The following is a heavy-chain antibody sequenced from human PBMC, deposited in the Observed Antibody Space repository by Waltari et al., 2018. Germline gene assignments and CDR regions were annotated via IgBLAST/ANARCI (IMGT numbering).Heavy chain of an antibody. V-gene: IGHV4-59*01. D-gene: IGHD3-22*01. J-gene: IGHJ6*02. CDR2: IYYRGSN. Sequence: QVQLQESGPGLVKPSETLSLTCTVSGGSISSYYWSWIRQPPGKGLEWIGYIYYRGSNNYNPPLKSRVTISVDTYKNQFSLKLSSVTAADTAVYYCARVDSSGYYWGGYYYGMDVWGQGTTVTVSS. CDR1: GGSISSYY. CDR3: ARVDSSGYYWGGYYYGMDV.